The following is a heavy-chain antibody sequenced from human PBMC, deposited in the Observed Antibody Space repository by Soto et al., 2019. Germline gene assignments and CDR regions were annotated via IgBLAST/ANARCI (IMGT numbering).Heavy chain of an antibody. Sequence: GESLKISCSVSGYRFSDYWIAWVRQMPGKGLEWMGFIYPGDSDTTYSPSFRGQVTLSVDKSISTAYLRWSSLKASDTAMYYCARGYSTGAYNYEGDRYFDYWGQGSLVTVSS. CDR2: IYPGDSDT. V-gene: IGHV5-51*01. J-gene: IGHJ4*02. CDR1: GYRFSDYW. CDR3: ARGYSTGAYNYEGDRYFDY. D-gene: IGHD5-12*01.